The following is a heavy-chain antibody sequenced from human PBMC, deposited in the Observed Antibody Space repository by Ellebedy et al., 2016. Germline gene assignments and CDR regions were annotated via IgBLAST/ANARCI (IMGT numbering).Heavy chain of an antibody. J-gene: IGHJ6*03. CDR3: ARDKAGAYYYDSGIYSSAYYYMEV. CDR1: GYTFTSYF. Sequence: ASVKVSCKASGYTFTSYFVHWVRQAPGQGLEWMGIINPSGGNTTYAQKFQGRVTMTRDTSTTTVYMELSSLRSEDTAVYYCARDKAGAYYYDSGIYSSAYYYMEVWGKGTTVTVSS. D-gene: IGHD3-10*01. CDR2: INPSGGNT. V-gene: IGHV1-46*01.